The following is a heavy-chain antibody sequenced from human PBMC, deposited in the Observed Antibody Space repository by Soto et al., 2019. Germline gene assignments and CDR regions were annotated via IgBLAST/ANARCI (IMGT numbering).Heavy chain of an antibody. V-gene: IGHV3-43*01. J-gene: IGHJ6*02. CDR2: ISWDGGST. D-gene: IGHD2-15*01. CDR3: AKGDCSGGSCYPNSYYYGMDV. CDR1: GFTFDDYT. Sequence: EVQLVESGGVVVQPGGSLRLSCAASGFTFDDYTMHWVRQAPGKGLEWVSLISWDGGSTYYADSVKGRFTISRDNSKNSLYLQMNSLRTEDTALYYCAKGDCSGGSCYPNSYYYGMDVWGQGTTVTVSS.